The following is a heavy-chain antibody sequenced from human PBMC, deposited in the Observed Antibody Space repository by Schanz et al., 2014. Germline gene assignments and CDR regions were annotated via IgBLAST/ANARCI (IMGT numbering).Heavy chain of an antibody. J-gene: IGHJ1*01. CDR2: IATSSSTR. Sequence: EVQLVASGGGLVKPGGSLRLSCEASGFDFNSYSMKWVRQVPGKGLEWLSYIATSSSTRHYADSVKGRVTISRDNAKNSVSLQMRRLRVEDTAVYYCASGVHVSSLQKGLQFWGRGTLXIVSS. CDR3: ASGVHVSSLQKGLQF. V-gene: IGHV3-48*01. CDR1: GFDFNSYS. D-gene: IGHD3-10*01.